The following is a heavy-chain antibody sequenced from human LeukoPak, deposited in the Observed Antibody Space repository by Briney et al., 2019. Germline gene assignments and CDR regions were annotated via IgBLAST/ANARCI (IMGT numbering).Heavy chain of an antibody. CDR2: INPNSGGT. Sequence: ASVKVSCKASGYIFTGYYMHWVRQAPGQGLEWMGWINPNSGGTNYAQKFQGRVTMTRDTSISTAYMELSRLRSDDTAVYYCASPRDYGGNSFAFDIWGQGTMVTVSS. J-gene: IGHJ3*02. CDR1: GYIFTGYY. D-gene: IGHD4-23*01. CDR3: ASPRDYGGNSFAFDI. V-gene: IGHV1-2*02.